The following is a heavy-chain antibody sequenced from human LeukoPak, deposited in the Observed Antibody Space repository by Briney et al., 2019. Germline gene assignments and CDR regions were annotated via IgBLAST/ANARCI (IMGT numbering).Heavy chain of an antibody. V-gene: IGHV1-18*01. Sequence: ASVKVSCKASGYTFTSYGISWVRQAPGQGLEWMGWISAYNGNTNYAQKLQGRVTMTRDTSTSTVYMELSSLRSEDTAVYYCARGLLDSSGYYFDYWGQGTLVTVSS. J-gene: IGHJ4*02. CDR2: ISAYNGNT. CDR1: GYTFTSYG. D-gene: IGHD3-22*01. CDR3: ARGLLDSSGYYFDY.